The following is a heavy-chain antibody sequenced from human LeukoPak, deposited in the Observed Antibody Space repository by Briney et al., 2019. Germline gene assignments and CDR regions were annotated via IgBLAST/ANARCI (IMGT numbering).Heavy chain of an antibody. CDR3: ARDDGDV. CDR2: INEDGSGK. CDR1: GFTFSNYW. V-gene: IGHV3-7*01. Sequence: GGSLRLSCVSSGFTFSNYWMKWVRQAPGKGLEWVASINEDGSGKFSVGSVKDRITISRDNTRNSLDLQINSLTVEDAAIYYCARDDGDVWGTGTTVTVSS. J-gene: IGHJ6*04.